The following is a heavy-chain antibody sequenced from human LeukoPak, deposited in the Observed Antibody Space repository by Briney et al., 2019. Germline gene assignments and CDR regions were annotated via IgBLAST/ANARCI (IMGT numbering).Heavy chain of an antibody. Sequence: GGSLRLSCTASGFTFSNCWMTWVRQAPGKGLEWVAVISYDGSNKYYADSVKGRFTISRDNSKNTLYLQMNSLRAEDTAVYYCARDLLVVVTAHRLGYWGQGTLVTVSS. J-gene: IGHJ4*02. CDR1: GFTFSNCW. V-gene: IGHV3-30-3*01. CDR2: ISYDGSNK. CDR3: ARDLLVVVTAHRLGY. D-gene: IGHD2-21*02.